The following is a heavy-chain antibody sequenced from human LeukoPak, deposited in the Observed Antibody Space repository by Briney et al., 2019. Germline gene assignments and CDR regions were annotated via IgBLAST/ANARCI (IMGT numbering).Heavy chain of an antibody. J-gene: IGHJ4*02. CDR2: IYYSGST. V-gene: IGHV4-59*01. CDR3: ARGDDYGDYEYYFDY. D-gene: IGHD4-17*01. Sequence: SETLSLTCTVSGGSISSYYWSWLRQPPGKGLEWIGYIYYSGSTNYNPSLKSRVTISVDTSKNQFSLKLSSVTAADTAVYYCARGDDYGDYEYYFDYWGQGTLVTVSS. CDR1: GGSISSYY.